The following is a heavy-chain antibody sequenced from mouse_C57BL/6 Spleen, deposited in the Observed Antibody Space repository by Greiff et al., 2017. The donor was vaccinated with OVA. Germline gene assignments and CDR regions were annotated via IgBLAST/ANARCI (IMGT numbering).Heavy chain of an antibody. D-gene: IGHD1-1*01. V-gene: IGHV1-72*01. Sequence: QVQLKQPGAELVKPGASVKLSCKASGYTFTSYWMHWVKQRPGRGLEWIGRIDPNSGGTKYNEKFQSKATLTVDKPSSTAYMLISSLTSDDSSVNYCARKYGSSYRYAMDYWGQGTSVTVSS. CDR1: GYTFTSYW. J-gene: IGHJ4*01. CDR3: ARKYGSSYRYAMDY. CDR2: IDPNSGGT.